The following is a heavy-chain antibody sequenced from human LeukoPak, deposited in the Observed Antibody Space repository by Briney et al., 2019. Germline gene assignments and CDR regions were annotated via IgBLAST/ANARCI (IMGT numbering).Heavy chain of an antibody. CDR1: AYSISSGYY. V-gene: IGHV4-61*01. J-gene: IGHJ4*02. CDR2: IYYSGST. D-gene: IGHD6-19*01. CDR3: ARDDSSGWYGN. Sequence: PSETLSLTCTVSAYSISSGYYWSWIRQPPGKGLEWIGYIYYSGSTNYNPSLKSRVTISVDTSKNQFSLKLSSVTAADTAVYYCARDDSSGWYGNWGQGTLVTVSS.